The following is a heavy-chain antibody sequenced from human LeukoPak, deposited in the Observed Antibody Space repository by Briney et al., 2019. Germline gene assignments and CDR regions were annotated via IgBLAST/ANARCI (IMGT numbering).Heavy chain of an antibody. Sequence: ASVKVSCKASGYTFSTHDINWVRQATGQGLEWMGWMNPNSGNTGYAQKFQGRVTMTRNTSISTAYMELSGLRSEDTAVYYCARVRYYGPGIYYRGLAYWGQGSLVTVSS. V-gene: IGHV1-8*01. CDR2: MNPNSGNT. D-gene: IGHD3-10*01. J-gene: IGHJ4*02. CDR1: GYTFSTHD. CDR3: ARVRYYGPGIYYRGLAY.